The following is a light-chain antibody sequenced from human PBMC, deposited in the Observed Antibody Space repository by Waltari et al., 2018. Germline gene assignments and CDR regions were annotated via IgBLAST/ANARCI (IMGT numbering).Light chain of an antibody. Sequence: EIVLTQSPGTLSLSPGERAPLSCRATQSVSHSNLPWYQQKGGQAPRLLMYGASSRATGIPDRFSGSGSGTDFTLSISRLEPEDYGVYYCQQYAGSPITFGGGTKVEI. CDR1: QSVSHSN. V-gene: IGKV3-20*01. J-gene: IGKJ4*01. CDR2: GAS. CDR3: QQYAGSPIT.